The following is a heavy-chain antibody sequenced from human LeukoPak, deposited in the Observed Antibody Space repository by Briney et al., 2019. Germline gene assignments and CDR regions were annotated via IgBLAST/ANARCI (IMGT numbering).Heavy chain of an antibody. Sequence: PSETLSLTCTVSGGSISSYYWSWIRQPAGKGLEWIGRIYTSGSTNYNASLKSRVSMSVDTTKNQFSLKLSSVTAADTAVFYCAREDSGSYREFDYWGQGTLVTVSS. J-gene: IGHJ4*02. V-gene: IGHV4-4*07. CDR1: GGSISSYY. D-gene: IGHD1-26*01. CDR2: IYTSGST. CDR3: AREDSGSYREFDY.